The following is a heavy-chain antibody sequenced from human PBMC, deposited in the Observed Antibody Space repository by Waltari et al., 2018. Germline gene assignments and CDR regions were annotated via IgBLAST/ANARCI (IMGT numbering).Heavy chain of an antibody. D-gene: IGHD6-19*01. V-gene: IGHV1-69*05. Sequence: QVPLVQSGTGVKKPGSSVKVSCKASGDTFSSYAITCVRQAPGQGLEWMGGIIPNFGTANDEQKFQGRVTITTDESTSTAYMELSSLRYEDTAVYCCARDGVDSSVSTPWGQGTLVTVSS. CDR2: IIPNFGTA. J-gene: IGHJ5*02. CDR1: GDTFSSYA. CDR3: ARDGVDSSVSTP.